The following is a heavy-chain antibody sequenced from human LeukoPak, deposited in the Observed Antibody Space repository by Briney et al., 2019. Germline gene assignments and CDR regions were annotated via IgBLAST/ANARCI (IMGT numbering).Heavy chain of an antibody. CDR1: GFTFSSYS. J-gene: IGHJ4*02. CDR2: ISSSSSYI. CDR3: ARGGSVCSSTSCPYYFDY. V-gene: IGHV3-21*01. D-gene: IGHD2-2*01. Sequence: GGSLRLSCAASGFTFSSYSMNWVRQAPGKGLEWVSSISSSSSYIYYADSVKGRFTISRDNAKNSLYLQMNSLRAEDTAVYYCARGGSVCSSTSCPYYFDYWGQGTLVTVSS.